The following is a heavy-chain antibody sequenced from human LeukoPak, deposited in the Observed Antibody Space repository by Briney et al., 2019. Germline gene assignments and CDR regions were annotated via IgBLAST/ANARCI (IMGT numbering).Heavy chain of an antibody. D-gene: IGHD1-26*01. J-gene: IGHJ4*02. CDR2: ISYDGSNK. V-gene: IGHV3-30-3*01. Sequence: PGRSLRLSCAASGFTFSSYAMHWVRQAPGKGLEWVAVISYDGSNKYYADSVKGRFTISRDNSKNTLYLQMNSLRAEDTAVYYCAGSSGSYPPGDYWGQGTLVTVSS. CDR3: AGSSGSYPPGDY. CDR1: GFTFSSYA.